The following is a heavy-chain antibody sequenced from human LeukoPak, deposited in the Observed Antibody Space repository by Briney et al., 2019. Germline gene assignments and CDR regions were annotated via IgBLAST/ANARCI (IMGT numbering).Heavy chain of an antibody. J-gene: IGHJ6*03. V-gene: IGHV1-69*05. CDR1: GGTFSSYA. D-gene: IGHD3-16*01. Sequence: SVRVSCTASGGTFSSYAISWVRQAPGQGLEWMGGVIPIFGTANYAQKFQGRVTITTDESTSTAYMELSSLRSEDTAVYYCARGDGERYYYYMDVWGKGTTVTVSS. CDR2: VIPIFGTA. CDR3: ARGDGERYYYYMDV.